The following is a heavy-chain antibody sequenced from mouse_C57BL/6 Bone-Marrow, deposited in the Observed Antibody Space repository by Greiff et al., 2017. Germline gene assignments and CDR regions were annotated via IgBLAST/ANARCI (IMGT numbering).Heavy chain of an antibody. CDR1: GYTFTSYW. D-gene: IGHD1-1*01. CDR3: ARSRIYYYGSSYDY. Sequence: QVQLQQPGAELVMPGASVKLSCKASGYTFTSYWMHWVKQRPGQGLEWIGEIDPSDSYTNYTQKFKGKSTWTVDKSSSTAYMQLSSLTSEDSAVYYSARSRIYYYGSSYDYWGRGTTLTVSS. CDR2: IDPSDSYT. J-gene: IGHJ2*01. V-gene: IGHV1-69*01.